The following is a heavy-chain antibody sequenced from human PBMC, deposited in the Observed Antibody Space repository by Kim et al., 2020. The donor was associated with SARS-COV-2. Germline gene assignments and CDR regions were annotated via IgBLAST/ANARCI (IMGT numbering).Heavy chain of an antibody. J-gene: IGHJ4*02. CDR3: ARSALLRWVYYFDY. D-gene: IGHD3-3*01. V-gene: IGHV4-4*09. Sequence: TPSLKSRVTISVDTSKNQFSLKLSSVTAADTAVYYCARSALLRWVYYFDYWGQGTLVTVSS.